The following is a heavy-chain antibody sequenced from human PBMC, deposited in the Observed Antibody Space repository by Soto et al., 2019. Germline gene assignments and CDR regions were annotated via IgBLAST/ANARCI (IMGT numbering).Heavy chain of an antibody. CDR2: IYYSGST. Sequence: QLQLQESGPGLVKPSETLSLTCTVSGGSISSSSYYWGWIRQPPGQGREWLATIYYSGSTYYNPSLESRVTISVDTSRNQFSLKLSSVTAADPAVYYCARDGGAAGPWIDAFDIWGQGTMVTVSS. J-gene: IGHJ3*02. CDR3: ARDGGAAGPWIDAFDI. V-gene: IGHV4-39*02. D-gene: IGHD2-2*03. CDR1: GGSISSSSYY.